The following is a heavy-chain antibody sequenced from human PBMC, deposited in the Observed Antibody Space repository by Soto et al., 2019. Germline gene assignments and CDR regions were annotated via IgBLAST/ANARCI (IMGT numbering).Heavy chain of an antibody. Sequence: GGSLRLSCAASGFTFSSYGMHWVRQAPGKGLEWVAVISYDGSNKYYADSVKGRFTISRDNSKNTLYLQMNSLRAEDTAVYYCAKAPGYCTSISCSVDYWGQGTLVTVSS. J-gene: IGHJ4*02. CDR3: AKAPGYCTSISCSVDY. V-gene: IGHV3-30*18. CDR2: ISYDGSNK. D-gene: IGHD2-2*01. CDR1: GFTFSSYG.